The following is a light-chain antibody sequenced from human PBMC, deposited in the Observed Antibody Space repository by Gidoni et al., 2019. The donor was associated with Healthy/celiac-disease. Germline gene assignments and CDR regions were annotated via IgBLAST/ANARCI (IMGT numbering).Light chain of an antibody. V-gene: IGLV3-19*01. J-gene: IGLJ3*02. CDR2: VKH. CDR1: SLRSYY. Sequence: SSELTQGPAVSVALRQTVRITCQGYSLRSYYASWYQQKPGQAPVLVIYVKHNRPSGIPDRSSGPSSGHTASLTITGAQAEDEADYYCNSRDSSGTPYWVFGGGTKLTVL. CDR3: NSRDSSGTPYWV.